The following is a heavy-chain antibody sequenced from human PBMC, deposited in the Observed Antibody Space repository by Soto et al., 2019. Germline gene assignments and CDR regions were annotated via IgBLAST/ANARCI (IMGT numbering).Heavy chain of an antibody. V-gene: IGHV1-69*02. CDR3: ANVRGIAARHDYYYYYMDV. J-gene: IGHJ6*03. CDR1: GGTFSSYT. Sequence: SVKVSCKASGGTFSSYTISWVRQAPGQGLEWMGRIIPILGIANYAQKFQGRVTITADKSTSTAYMELSSLRSEDTAVYYCANVRGIAARHDYYYYYMDVWGKGTTVTVSS. CDR2: IIPILGIA. D-gene: IGHD6-6*01.